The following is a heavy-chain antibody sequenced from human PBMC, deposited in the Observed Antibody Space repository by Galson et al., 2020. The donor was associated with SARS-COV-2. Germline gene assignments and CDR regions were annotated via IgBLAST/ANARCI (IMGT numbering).Heavy chain of an antibody. D-gene: IGHD1-26*01. CDR1: GFTFSSYA. Sequence: GGSLRLSCTASGFTFSSYAMHWVRQAPDQGLEWVAVISYDGSNKYYADSVKGRFTISRDNSKNTLYLQMNSLRAEDTAVYYCARSHSGSYFDWFDPWGQGTLVTVAS. CDR3: ARSHSGSYFDWFDP. V-gene: IGHV3-30*04. CDR2: ISYDGSNK. J-gene: IGHJ5*02.